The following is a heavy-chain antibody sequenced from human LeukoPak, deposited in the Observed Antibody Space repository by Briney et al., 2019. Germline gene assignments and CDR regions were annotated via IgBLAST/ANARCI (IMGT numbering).Heavy chain of an antibody. CDR3: ARVDVTIFGVVSPFDY. D-gene: IGHD3-3*01. J-gene: IGHJ4*02. Sequence: SQTLSLTCTVSGGSISSGTYYWSWIRQHPGKGLEWIGYIYYSGSTYYNPSLKSRVTISVDTSKNQFSLKLSPVTAADTAVYYCARVDVTIFGVVSPFDYWGQGTLVTVSS. CDR1: GGSISSGTYY. CDR2: IYYSGST. V-gene: IGHV4-31*03.